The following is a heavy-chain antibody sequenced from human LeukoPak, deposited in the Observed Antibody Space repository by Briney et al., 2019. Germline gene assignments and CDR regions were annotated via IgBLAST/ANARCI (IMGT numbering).Heavy chain of an antibody. J-gene: IGHJ4*02. D-gene: IGHD1-26*01. CDR3: ARRLGGANSFDY. V-gene: IGHV3-30*03. CDR2: LSYDGSNK. CDR1: GFTFSSYD. Sequence: GGSLRLSCAASGFTFSSYDIHWVRQAPGKGLEWVAVLSYDGSNKYYADSVKGRFTISRDSSKNTVYLQMNSLRDEDTAVYYCARRLGGANSFDYWGQGTLVTVSS.